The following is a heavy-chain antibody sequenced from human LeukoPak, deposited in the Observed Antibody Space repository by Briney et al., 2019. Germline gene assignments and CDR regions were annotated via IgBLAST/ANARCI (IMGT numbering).Heavy chain of an antibody. D-gene: IGHD4-23*01. CDR3: ARGATMATRHLDY. CDR1: GFTFSSYW. J-gene: IGHJ4*02. Sequence: PGGSLRLSCAASGFTFSSYWMHWVRQAPGKGLVWVSRINSDGSSTSYADSVKGRFTISRDNAKNTLYLQMNSLRVEDTAVYYCARGATMATRHLDYWGQGTLVTVSS. V-gene: IGHV3-74*01. CDR2: INSDGSST.